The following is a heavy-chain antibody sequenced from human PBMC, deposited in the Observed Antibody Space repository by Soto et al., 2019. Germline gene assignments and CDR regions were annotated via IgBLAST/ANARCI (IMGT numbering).Heavy chain of an antibody. J-gene: IGHJ6*02. CDR2: INHSEST. CDR1: GGSFSDYY. Sequence: TSETLSLTCAAYGGSFSDYYWSWIRQPPGKGLEWIGEINHSESTNYNPSLKSRVTMSVDTSKNQISLKLSSVTAADTAVYYCAGDIAARVDVWGRGTTVTVSS. D-gene: IGHD6-6*01. CDR3: AGDIAARVDV. V-gene: IGHV4-34*01.